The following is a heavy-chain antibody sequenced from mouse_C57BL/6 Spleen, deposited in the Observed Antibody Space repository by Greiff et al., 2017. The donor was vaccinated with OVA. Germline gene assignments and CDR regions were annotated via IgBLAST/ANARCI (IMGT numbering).Heavy chain of an antibody. J-gene: IGHJ1*03. CDR2: IDPNSGGT. CDR3: ARSRITTVVAPWDWYFDV. D-gene: IGHD1-1*01. V-gene: IGHV1-72*01. CDR1: GYTFTSYW. Sequence: QVQLQQSGAELVKPGASVKLSCKASGYTFTSYWMHWVKQRPGRGLEWIGRIDPNSGGTKYNEKFKSKATLTVDKPSSTAYMQLSSLTSEDSAVYYCARSRITTVVAPWDWYFDVWGTGTTVTVSS.